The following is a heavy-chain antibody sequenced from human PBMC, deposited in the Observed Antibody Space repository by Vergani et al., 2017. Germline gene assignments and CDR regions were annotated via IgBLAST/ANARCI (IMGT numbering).Heavy chain of an antibody. Sequence: QVQLVESGGGVVQPGRSLRLSCAASGFTFSSYGMHWVRQAPGKGLEWVAVISYDGSNKYYADSVKGRFTIFRDNSKNTLYLQMNSLRAEDTAVYYCAKFNSGSYFDAFDIWGQGTMVTVSS. CDR3: AKFNSGSYFDAFDI. J-gene: IGHJ3*02. D-gene: IGHD1-26*01. CDR1: GFTFSSYG. CDR2: ISYDGSNK. V-gene: IGHV3-30*18.